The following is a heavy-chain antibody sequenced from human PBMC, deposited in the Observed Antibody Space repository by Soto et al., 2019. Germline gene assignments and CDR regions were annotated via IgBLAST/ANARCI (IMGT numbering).Heavy chain of an antibody. V-gene: IGHV3-23*01. CDR2: ISGSGGST. CDR1: GFTFSSYA. CDR3: AKDPKSAAPPYYYGMDV. J-gene: IGHJ6*02. Sequence: GGSLRLSCAASGFTFSSYAMSWVRQAPGKGLEWVSAISGSGGSTYYADSVKGRFTISRDNSKNTLYLQMNSLRAEDTAVYYCAKDPKSAAPPYYYGMDVWGQGTTVTVSS. D-gene: IGHD6-25*01.